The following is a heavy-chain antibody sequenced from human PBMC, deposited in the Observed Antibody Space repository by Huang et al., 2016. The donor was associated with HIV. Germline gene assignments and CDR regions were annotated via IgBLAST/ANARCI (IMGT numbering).Heavy chain of an antibody. CDR2: IYPGGSET. CDR1: GYNFDSYW. D-gene: IGHD3-10*01. J-gene: IGHJ4*02. V-gene: IGHV5-51*01. CDR3: ARQGLWLPPTDPFDY. Sequence: EVHLVQSGAAVTAPGESLKISFPASGYNFDSYWIGWVRQMPWKGLEWMGVIYPGGSETRYEQSFQGQVTSAADQSSKTAYRQCSSLKASDTAIYFCARQGLWLPPTDPFDYWGQGTPVTVSA.